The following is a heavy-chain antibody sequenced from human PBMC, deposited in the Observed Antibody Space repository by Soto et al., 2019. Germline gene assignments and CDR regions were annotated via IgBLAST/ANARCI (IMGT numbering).Heavy chain of an antibody. CDR3: ARDFAGRGPFDP. CDR1: GGSISSGGYY. Sequence: PSETLSLTCTVSGGSISSGGYYWSWIRQSPGKGLEWIGFVYYTGTTKYNPSLKGRVIISVDTSNNEFSLKLTSVTTADTAFYFCARDFAGRGPFDPWGQGTLVTVSS. V-gene: IGHV4-61*08. D-gene: IGHD1-26*01. J-gene: IGHJ5*02. CDR2: VYYTGTT.